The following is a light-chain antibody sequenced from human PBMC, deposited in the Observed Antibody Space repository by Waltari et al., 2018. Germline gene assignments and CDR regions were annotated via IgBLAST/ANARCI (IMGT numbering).Light chain of an antibody. CDR2: EVS. Sequence: QSALTQPASASGSPGHPITLSCTGTTRDLGGYKYVSWYQQHPGKAPKLMIYEVSNRPSGVSNRFSGSKSGNTASLTISGLQAEDEADYYCSSYTSSSTVVFGGGTKLTVL. CDR1: TRDLGGYKY. CDR3: SSYTSSSTVV. J-gene: IGLJ2*01. V-gene: IGLV2-14*01.